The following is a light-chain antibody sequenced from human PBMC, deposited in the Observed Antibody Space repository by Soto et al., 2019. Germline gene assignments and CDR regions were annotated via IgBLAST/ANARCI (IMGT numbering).Light chain of an antibody. J-gene: IGLJ2*01. Sequence: QSVLTQPASVSGSPGQSITISCTGTSSDVGGYNYVSWYQQHPGKAPKLMIYEVSNRPSGVSNPFSGSKSGNTASLTISGLQSEDEADYYCSSYTSSRTLIFGGGTKLTLL. CDR2: EVS. CDR1: SSDVGGYNY. CDR3: SSYTSSRTLI. V-gene: IGLV2-14*01.